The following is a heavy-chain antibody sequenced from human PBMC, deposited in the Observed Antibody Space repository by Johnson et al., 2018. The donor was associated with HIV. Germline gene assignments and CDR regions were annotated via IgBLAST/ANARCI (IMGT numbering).Heavy chain of an antibody. J-gene: IGHJ3*02. CDR2: ISYDGSNK. Sequence: QEQLVESGGGVVQPGRSLRLSCAASGFTFSSYAMHWVRQAPGKGLEWVAVISYDGSNKYYADSVKGRFTISRDNSKNTLYLQMNSLRGEDTAVYYCARGGWRGIATPDAFDIWGQGTMVTVSS. V-gene: IGHV3-30-3*01. CDR3: ARGGWRGIATPDAFDI. D-gene: IGHD6-13*01. CDR1: GFTFSSYA.